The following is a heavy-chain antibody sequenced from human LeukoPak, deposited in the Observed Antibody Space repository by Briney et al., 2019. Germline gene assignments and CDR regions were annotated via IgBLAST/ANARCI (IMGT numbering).Heavy chain of an antibody. CDR3: AKVRPFTPIAVEPEYFDY. CDR1: GFTFSDYA. CDR2: ISGNGGST. D-gene: IGHD6-19*01. Sequence: PGGSLRLSCAASGFTFSDYAITWVRQAPGKGLEWVSHISGNGGSTSYAASVKGRFTVSRDNSKNMLYLQMNSLRVDDTAVYYCAKVRPFTPIAVEPEYFDYWGQGTLVAVSS. V-gene: IGHV3-23*01. J-gene: IGHJ4*02.